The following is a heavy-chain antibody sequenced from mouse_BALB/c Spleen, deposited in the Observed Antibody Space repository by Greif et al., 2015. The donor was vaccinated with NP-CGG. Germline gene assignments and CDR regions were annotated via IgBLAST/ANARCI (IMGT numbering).Heavy chain of an antibody. D-gene: IGHD2-4*01. Sequence: VQLQQSGAELMKPGASVKISCKATGYTFSSYWIEWVKQRPGHGLEWIGEILPGSGSTNYNEKFKGKATFTADSSSNTAYMQLSSLTSEDSAVYYCARTYYDYFYAMDYWGQGTSVTVSS. J-gene: IGHJ4*01. CDR2: ILPGSGST. V-gene: IGHV1-9*01. CDR3: ARTYYDYFYAMDY. CDR1: GYTFSSYW.